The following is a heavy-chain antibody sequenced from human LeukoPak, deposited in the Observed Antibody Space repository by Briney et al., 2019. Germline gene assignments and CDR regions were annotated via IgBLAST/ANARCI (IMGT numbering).Heavy chain of an antibody. CDR1: GFTFSTYP. V-gene: IGHV3-30-3*01. CDR3: ARDLVAGSPDFFDH. J-gene: IGHJ4*02. CDR2: ISYDGSLK. Sequence: GGSLRLSCAASGFTFSTYPMHWVRQAPGKGLEWVAVISYDGSLKFYADSVKDRFTISRDDSKNTLFLQMDSLRAEDTALYYCARDLVAGSPDFFDHWGQGTLVIVSS. D-gene: IGHD6-19*01.